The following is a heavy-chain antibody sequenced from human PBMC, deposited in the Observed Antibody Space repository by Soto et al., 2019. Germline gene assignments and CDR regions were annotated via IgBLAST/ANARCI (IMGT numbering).Heavy chain of an antibody. V-gene: IGHV5-10-1*01. CDR1: GYSFTSYW. Sequence: PGESLKISCKGSGYSFTSYWISWVRQMPGKGLEWMGRIDPSDSYTNYSPSFQGHVTISADKSISTAYLQWSSLKASDTAMYYCARTDPNSSSWYYYYYYGMDVWGQGTTVTSP. D-gene: IGHD6-13*01. CDR3: ARTDPNSSSWYYYYYYGMDV. J-gene: IGHJ6*02. CDR2: IDPSDSYT.